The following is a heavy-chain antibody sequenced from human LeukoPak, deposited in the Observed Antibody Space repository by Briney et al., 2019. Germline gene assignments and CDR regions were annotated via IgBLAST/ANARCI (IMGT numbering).Heavy chain of an antibody. J-gene: IGHJ4*02. CDR3: ARHLVVPADFLDY. CDR1: GFTFSSYA. CDR2: ISYDGSNK. V-gene: IGHV3-30-3*01. Sequence: GGSLRLSCAASGFTFSSYAMHWVRQAPGKGLEWVAVISYDGSNKYYADSVKGRFTISRDNSKTTLYLQMNSLRAEDTAVYYCARHLVVPADFLDYWGQGTLVTVSS. D-gene: IGHD2-2*01.